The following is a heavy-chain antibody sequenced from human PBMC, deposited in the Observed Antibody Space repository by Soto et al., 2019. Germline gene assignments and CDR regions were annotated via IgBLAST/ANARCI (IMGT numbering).Heavy chain of an antibody. V-gene: IGHV4-39*01. CDR1: CGSFIRSMTYY. Sequence: SENLSLTCTVSCGSFIRSMTYYWGWIRQPPGKGLEWIGSVYDSGITFYNPSLRSRVTISVDTSHNQFSLKLNSVTATNTAVDYCARGRVVAAGGSLDYWGQGTMVTVSS. CDR2: VYDSGIT. D-gene: IGHD2-15*01. J-gene: IGHJ4*02. CDR3: ARGRVVAAGGSLDY.